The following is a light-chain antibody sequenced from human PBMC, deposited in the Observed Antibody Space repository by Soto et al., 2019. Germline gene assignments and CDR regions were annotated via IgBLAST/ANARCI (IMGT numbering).Light chain of an antibody. V-gene: IGKV3-15*01. CDR2: GAS. CDR1: QSLSTN. Sequence: EGVMTQSPATLSVSPGERATLSCRARQSLSTNLAWYQQKPGQAPRLLIYGASTRATGIPARFSGSGSGTEFTLTISSLQSEDFAVYSCQQYNNWPGTFGQGTKLEIK. J-gene: IGKJ2*02. CDR3: QQYNNWPGT.